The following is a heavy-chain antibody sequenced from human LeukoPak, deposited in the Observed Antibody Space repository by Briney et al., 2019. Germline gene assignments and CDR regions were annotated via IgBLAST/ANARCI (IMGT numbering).Heavy chain of an antibody. D-gene: IGHD4-23*01. V-gene: IGHV1-69*06. CDR2: IIPIFGTA. CDR3: ARVGYGGNWGYYYYYYMDV. J-gene: IGHJ6*03. Sequence: GASVKVSCKASGGTFSSYAISWVRQAPGQGLEWMGGIIPIFGTANYAQKFQGRVTITADKSTSTAYMELSSLRSEDTAAYYCARVGYGGNWGYYYYYYMDVWGKGTTVTVSS. CDR1: GGTFSSYA.